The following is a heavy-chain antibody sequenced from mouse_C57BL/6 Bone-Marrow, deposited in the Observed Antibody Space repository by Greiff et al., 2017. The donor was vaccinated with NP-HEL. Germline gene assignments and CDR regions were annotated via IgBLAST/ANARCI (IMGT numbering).Heavy chain of an antibody. D-gene: IGHD3-2*02. V-gene: IGHV6-6*01. CDR2: IRNKANNHAT. CDR3: TAAQVSYYFDY. CDR1: GFTFSDAW. J-gene: IGHJ2*01. Sequence: EVKLMESGGGLVQPGGSMKLSCAASGFTFSDAWMDWVRQSPGKGLEWVAEIRNKANNHATYYAESVKGRFTISREDSKRSVYLQMNSLRAEDTGSYYCTAAQVSYYFDYWGKGTTLTVSS.